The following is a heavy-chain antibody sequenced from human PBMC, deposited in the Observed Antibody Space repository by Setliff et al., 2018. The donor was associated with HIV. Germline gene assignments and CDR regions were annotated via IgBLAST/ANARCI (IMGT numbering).Heavy chain of an antibody. V-gene: IGHV4-34*01. J-gene: IGHJ6*03. CDR1: GGSFSGYY. Sequence: ETLSLTCAVYGGSFSGYYWSWIRQPPGKGLEWTGEINHSGSTNYNPSLKSRVTISVDTSKDQFSLRLSSVTAADTAVYYCARGRDYYGSGSYFNGRANSYYFMDVWGKGTTVTVSS. D-gene: IGHD3-10*01. CDR3: ARGRDYYGSGSYFNGRANSYYFMDV. CDR2: INHSGST.